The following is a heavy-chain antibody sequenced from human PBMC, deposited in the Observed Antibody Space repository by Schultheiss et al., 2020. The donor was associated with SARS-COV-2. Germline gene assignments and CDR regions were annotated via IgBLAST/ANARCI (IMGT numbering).Heavy chain of an antibody. J-gene: IGHJ4*02. V-gene: IGHV4-34*01. CDR2: IGEINHGGTT. Sequence: GSLRLSCAVYGGSFSGYYWSWIRQPPGKGLEWIGEIGEINHGGTTNYNPSFKSRVTISADTSKNQFSVTVNSVTAADTAVYYCARSPDISGGEFGYWGQGTLVTVSS. CDR1: GGSFSGYY. D-gene: IGHD2-15*01. CDR3: ARSPDISGGEFGY.